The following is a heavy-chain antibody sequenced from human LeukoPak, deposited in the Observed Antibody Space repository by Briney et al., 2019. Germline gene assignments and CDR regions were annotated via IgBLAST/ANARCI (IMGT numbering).Heavy chain of an antibody. Sequence: SETLSLTCTVSGGSISSGDYYWSWIRQPPGKGLEWIGYIYYSGSTYSNPSLRSRVTISVDTSKSQFSLKLSSVTAAAPAVYSCARVAAAAGILDYWGQGTLVTVSS. J-gene: IGHJ4*02. V-gene: IGHV4-30-4*01. CDR2: IYYSGST. D-gene: IGHD6-13*01. CDR1: GGSISSGDYY. CDR3: ARVAAAAGILDY.